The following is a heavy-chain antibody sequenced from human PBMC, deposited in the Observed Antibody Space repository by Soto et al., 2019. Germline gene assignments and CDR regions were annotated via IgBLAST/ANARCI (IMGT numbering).Heavy chain of an antibody. CDR2: IYPGDSDT. J-gene: IGHJ4*02. Sequence: GESLKISCKGSGYSFTTYWVAWVRQMPGKGLECMGIIYPGDSDTRYSPSFQGQVTISVDKSISTAYLQWSSLRASDTAIYYCARHGNFSSMTNYFDSWGQGALVTVSS. CDR1: GYSFTTYW. CDR3: ARHGNFSSMTNYFDS. D-gene: IGHD3-3*01. V-gene: IGHV5-51*01.